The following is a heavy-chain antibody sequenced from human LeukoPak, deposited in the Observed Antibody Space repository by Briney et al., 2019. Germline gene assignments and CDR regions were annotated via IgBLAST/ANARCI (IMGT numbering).Heavy chain of an antibody. CDR3: ARSLGWVQDY. CDR2: IKKDGTEK. J-gene: IGHJ4*02. D-gene: IGHD3-10*01. Sequence: PGGSLRLSCVASGFSLSNYWMHWVRQAPGKGLEWVANIKKDGTEKYYLDSVEGRFTISRDNAGNSLYLQINSLRAEDTAVYYCARSLGWVQDYWGQGTLITVSS. V-gene: IGHV3-7*01. CDR1: GFSLSNYW.